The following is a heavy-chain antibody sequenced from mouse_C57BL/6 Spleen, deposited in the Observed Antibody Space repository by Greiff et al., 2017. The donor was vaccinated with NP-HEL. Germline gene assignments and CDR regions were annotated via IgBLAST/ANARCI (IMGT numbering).Heavy chain of an antibody. D-gene: IGHD1-1*01. V-gene: IGHV3-6*01. J-gene: IGHJ1*03. Sequence: EVKLQESGPGLVKPSQSLSLTCSVTGYSITSGYYWNWIRQFPGNKLEWMGYISYDGSNNYNPSLKNRIPITRDTSKNQFFLKLNSVTTEDTATYYCARGRYGSSYDWYFDVWGTGTTVTVSS. CDR1: GYSITSGYY. CDR2: ISYDGSN. CDR3: ARGRYGSSYDWYFDV.